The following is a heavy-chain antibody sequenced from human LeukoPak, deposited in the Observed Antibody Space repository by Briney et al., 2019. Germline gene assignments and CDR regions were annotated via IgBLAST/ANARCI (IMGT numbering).Heavy chain of an antibody. J-gene: IGHJ4*02. D-gene: IGHD5-18*01. CDR1: GFTFSRYA. CDR2: ISYDGSNK. V-gene: IGHV3-30-3*01. CDR3: ARGYSYGDY. Sequence: PGGSLRLSCAASGFTFSRYAMSWVRQAPGKGLEWVAVISYDGSNKYYTDSVKGRFTISRDNSKNTLYLQMNSLRAEDTAVYYCARGYSYGDYWGQGTLVTVSS.